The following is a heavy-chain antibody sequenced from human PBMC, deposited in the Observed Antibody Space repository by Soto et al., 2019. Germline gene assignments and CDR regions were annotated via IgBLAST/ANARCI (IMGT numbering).Heavy chain of an antibody. V-gene: IGHV3-23*01. CDR1: GFTFRGYA. Sequence: EEQLLESGGGLAQPGGSLRLSCAASGFTFRGYAMSWVRQAPGKGPEWVSGISGSGDSTYHAKSVKGRFIISRDNSKNTLYLEINSLRAEDTAVYYCAKAYGASHSPFHCWGQGTLVAASS. CDR3: AKAYGASHSPFHC. J-gene: IGHJ4*02. D-gene: IGHD2-21*01. CDR2: ISGSGDST.